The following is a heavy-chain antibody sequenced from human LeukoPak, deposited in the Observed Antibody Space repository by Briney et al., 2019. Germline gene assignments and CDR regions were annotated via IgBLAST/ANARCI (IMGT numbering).Heavy chain of an antibody. Sequence: PGGSLRLSCAASGFTFSSYAMSRVRQAPGKGLEWVSAISGSGGSTYYADSVKGRFTISRDNSKNTLYLQMNSLRAEDTAVYYCAKVDYDFWSGYYTGHHFDYWGQGTLVTVSS. CDR1: GFTFSSYA. CDR3: AKVDYDFWSGYYTGHHFDY. J-gene: IGHJ4*02. CDR2: ISGSGGST. D-gene: IGHD3-3*01. V-gene: IGHV3-23*01.